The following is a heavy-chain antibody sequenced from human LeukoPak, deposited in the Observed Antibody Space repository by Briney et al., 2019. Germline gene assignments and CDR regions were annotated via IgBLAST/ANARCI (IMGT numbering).Heavy chain of an antibody. V-gene: IGHV4-4*07. D-gene: IGHD3-22*01. CDR3: ARGPNRITMMIVDAFDI. Sequence: PSETLSLTCTVSGDSISNYYWSWLRQPAGKGLEWIGRMYTRGSANYNPSLKSRVTMSLDTSKNQFSLKLNSVTAADTAVYYCARGPNRITMMIVDAFDIWGQGTMVTTSS. CDR1: GDSISNYY. J-gene: IGHJ3*02. CDR2: MYTRGSA.